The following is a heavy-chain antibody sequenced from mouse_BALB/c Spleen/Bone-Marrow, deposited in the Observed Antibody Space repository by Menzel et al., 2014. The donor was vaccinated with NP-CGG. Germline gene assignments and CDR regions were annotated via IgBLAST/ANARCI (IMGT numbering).Heavy chain of an antibody. J-gene: IGHJ2*01. CDR1: GFTFSSYT. V-gene: IGHV5-6-4*01. Sequence: EVQLVESGGGLVKPGGSLKLSCAASGFTFSSYTMSWVRQTPEKRLEWVASISSGGSYTYYPDSVKGRFTISRDNAKNNLYLQMSSLKSEDTAMYYCARGSSYFDYWGQGTTLTVSS. D-gene: IGHD1-1*01. CDR2: ISSGGSYT. CDR3: ARGSSYFDY.